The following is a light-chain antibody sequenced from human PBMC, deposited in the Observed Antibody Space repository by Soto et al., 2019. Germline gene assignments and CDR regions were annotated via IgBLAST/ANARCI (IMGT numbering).Light chain of an antibody. Sequence: EIVLTQSPGTLSLSPGERATLSCRASQSVTSSYLAWYQQKPGQAPRLLIYDVSSRATGIPDRFSGSGSGTDFTLTISRLEPEDFALYYCQQYGSSPRTFGQGTKVDIK. CDR2: DVS. CDR1: QSVTSSY. J-gene: IGKJ1*01. V-gene: IGKV3-20*01. CDR3: QQYGSSPRT.